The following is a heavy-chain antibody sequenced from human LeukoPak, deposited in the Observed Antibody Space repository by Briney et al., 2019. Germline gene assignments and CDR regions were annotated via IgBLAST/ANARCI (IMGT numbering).Heavy chain of an antibody. CDR2: ISNDGSNK. CDR1: GFTFSSYA. CDR3: ARIKTSSLKPYCSSTSCSYYFDY. J-gene: IGHJ4*02. D-gene: IGHD2-2*01. Sequence: GGSLRLSCAASGFTFSSYAMHWVRQAPGKGLEWVALISNDGSNKYYADSVKGRFTISRDNPKNTLYLQMNSLRAEDTAVYYCARIKTSSLKPYCSSTSCSYYFDYWGQGTLVTVSS. V-gene: IGHV3-30-3*01.